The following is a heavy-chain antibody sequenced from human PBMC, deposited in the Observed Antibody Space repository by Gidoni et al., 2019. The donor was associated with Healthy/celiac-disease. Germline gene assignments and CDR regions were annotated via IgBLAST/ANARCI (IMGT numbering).Heavy chain of an antibody. CDR2: IYTSRTT. Sequence: VPLQDSGPGMVTPSQPLSLTCPVSGGPISSGRYYWSWIRQPAGKGLEWIWRIYTSRTTNYNPSPKSRVTRSVYTSNMQFSLQLSSLTAAYTAVYYCARWSGGSPSFDIWGQGTMVTVSS. J-gene: IGHJ3*02. D-gene: IGHD2-15*01. CDR3: ARWSGGSPSFDI. CDR1: GGPISSGRYY. V-gene: IGHV4-61*02.